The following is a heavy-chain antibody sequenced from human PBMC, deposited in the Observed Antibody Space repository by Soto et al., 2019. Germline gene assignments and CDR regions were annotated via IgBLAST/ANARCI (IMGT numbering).Heavy chain of an antibody. CDR2: INPNTGST. CDR1: GYTFTTYY. V-gene: IGHV1-46*01. D-gene: IGHD7-27*01. CDR3: ARDPNFSLTFHYYGMDV. J-gene: IGHJ6*02. Sequence: QVQLVQSGAEVKKPGASVTVSCQASGYTFTTYYIHWVRQAPGQGLEWMGIINPNTGSTSNAQKFQARFTVTRDTSTSTVYMDLSSLSSEDTAVYFCARDPNFSLTFHYYGMDVWGQGTAVTVSS.